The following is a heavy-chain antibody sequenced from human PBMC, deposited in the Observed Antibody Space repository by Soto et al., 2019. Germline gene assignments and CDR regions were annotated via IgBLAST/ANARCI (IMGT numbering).Heavy chain of an antibody. CDR3: AKGGQLFREGGGY. Sequence: EVQLVESGGGLVQPGRSLRLSCAASGFTFDDYAMHWVRQAPGKGLEWVSGISWNSGSIGYADSVKGRFTISRDNAKNSLYLQMNSLGAEDAALYYWAKGGQLFREGGGYWGQGTLVTVSS. J-gene: IGHJ4*02. V-gene: IGHV3-9*01. CDR1: GFTFDDYA. D-gene: IGHD3-10*02. CDR2: ISWNSGSI.